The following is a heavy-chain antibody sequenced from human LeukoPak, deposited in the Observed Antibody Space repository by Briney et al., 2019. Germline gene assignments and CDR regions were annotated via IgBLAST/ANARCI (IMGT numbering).Heavy chain of an antibody. D-gene: IGHD4-17*01. CDR2: IKQDGNEK. Sequence: GGSLRLSCAASGFIFRNHWMSWVRQVPGRGLEWVAHIKQDGNEKHYVDSVEGRFTLSRDESKNSLYLQMNSLRVNDWAVYYCARGPNYGDRVDYFDYWGQGTLVTVSS. CDR1: GFIFRNHW. J-gene: IGHJ4*02. V-gene: IGHV3-7*01. CDR3: ARGPNYGDRVDYFDY.